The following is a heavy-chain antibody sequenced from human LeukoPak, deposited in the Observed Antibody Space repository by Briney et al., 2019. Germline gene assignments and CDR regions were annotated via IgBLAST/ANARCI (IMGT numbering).Heavy chain of an antibody. V-gene: IGHV3-30-3*01. D-gene: IGHD6-19*01. J-gene: IGHJ4*02. Sequence: GGSLRLSCAASGFTFSTYAMHWVRQAPGKGLEWVAVISYDGSGKYYADSVKGRFTISRDNSKNTLYLHMNSLRIEDTAIYYCARDLHGSSGWYAPVTYWGQGSLVTVSS. CDR3: ARDLHGSSGWYAPVTY. CDR2: ISYDGSGK. CDR1: GFTFSTYA.